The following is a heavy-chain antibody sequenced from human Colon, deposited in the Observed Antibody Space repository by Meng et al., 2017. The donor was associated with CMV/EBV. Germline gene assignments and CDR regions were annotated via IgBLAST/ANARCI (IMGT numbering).Heavy chain of an antibody. J-gene: IGHJ5*02. CDR2: LSVSGAT. CDR1: GAVTTDYY. Sequence: HLHDSAPGLVSPAETLSPTCAVSGAVTTDYYWMWMRPTAGEGLELVWRLSVSGATNYSPSFRSRITMSVDKSKNQFSLKLTSMTAADSAVYYCVREVCLNNGGWYGWVDRWGQGTLVTVSS. CDR3: VREVCLNNGGWYGWVDR. V-gene: IGHV4-4*07. D-gene: IGHD6-19*01.